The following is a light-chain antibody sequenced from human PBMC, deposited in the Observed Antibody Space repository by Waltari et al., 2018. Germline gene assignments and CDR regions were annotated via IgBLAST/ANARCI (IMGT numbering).Light chain of an antibody. Sequence: DIQMTQSPSSLSASGGGRVTMTCRASQSTSSYLNWYQQKPGKAPKLLINVASGLQSGVQPMISGSGSGTDFTLTISSLQPEDFATYYCQQTYTTPWKFGQGTKVEIK. CDR1: QSTSSY. CDR3: QQTYTTPWK. V-gene: IGKV1-39*01. CDR2: VAS. J-gene: IGKJ1*01.